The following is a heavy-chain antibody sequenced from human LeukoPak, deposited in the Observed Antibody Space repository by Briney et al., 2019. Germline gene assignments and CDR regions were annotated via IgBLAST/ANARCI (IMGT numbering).Heavy chain of an antibody. D-gene: IGHD3-22*01. Sequence: ASVKVSCKASGGTFSSYAISWVRQAPGQGLEWMGGIIPIFGTANHAQKFQGRVTITADESTSTAYMELSSLRSEDTAVYYCARDPLNGYYYYPFDYWGQGTLVTVSS. J-gene: IGHJ4*02. CDR1: GGTFSSYA. V-gene: IGHV1-69*13. CDR3: ARDPLNGYYYYPFDY. CDR2: IIPIFGTA.